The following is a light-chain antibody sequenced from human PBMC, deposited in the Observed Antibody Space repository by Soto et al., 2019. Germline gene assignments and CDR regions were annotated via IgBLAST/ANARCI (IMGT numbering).Light chain of an antibody. CDR2: RND. Sequence: QSALTQPPSASGTPGQRVTISCSGSISNLGSNFVFWYQQLPGAAPKLLISRNDQRPSGVPDRFSGSKSGTSASLAISGLRSEDEADYHCAAWDDSLSGVVFGGGTRLT. CDR1: ISNLGSNF. CDR3: AAWDDSLSGVV. J-gene: IGLJ3*02. V-gene: IGLV1-47*01.